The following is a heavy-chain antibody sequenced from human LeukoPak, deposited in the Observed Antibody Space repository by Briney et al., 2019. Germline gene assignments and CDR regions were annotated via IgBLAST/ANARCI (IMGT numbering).Heavy chain of an antibody. CDR2: MNPNSGNT. CDR3: ARGGIAVAGTAGDY. V-gene: IGHV1-8*01. Sequence: ASVKVSCKASGYTFTSYDINWVRQAPGQGLEWMGWMNPNSGNTGYAQKFQGRVTMTRNTSISTAYMELSSLRSEDTAVYYCARGGIAVAGTAGDYWGQGTLVTVSS. J-gene: IGHJ4*02. CDR1: GYTFTSYD. D-gene: IGHD6-19*01.